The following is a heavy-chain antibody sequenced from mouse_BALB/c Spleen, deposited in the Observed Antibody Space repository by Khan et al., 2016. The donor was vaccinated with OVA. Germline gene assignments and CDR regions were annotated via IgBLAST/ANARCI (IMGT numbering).Heavy chain of an antibody. CDR3: ARIFRGTTDYAMEY. Sequence: QVQLKQSGPGLVQPSQSLSITCTVSGFSLTNYGVHWVRQSPGKGLEWLGVIWSGGSTDYNAAFISRLSISKDNSKSQVFFKMNSLQANDTAIYYCARIFRGTTDYAMEYWGQGTSVTVSS. V-gene: IGHV2-2*02. D-gene: IGHD2-14*01. CDR1: GFSLTNYG. J-gene: IGHJ4*01. CDR2: IWSGGST.